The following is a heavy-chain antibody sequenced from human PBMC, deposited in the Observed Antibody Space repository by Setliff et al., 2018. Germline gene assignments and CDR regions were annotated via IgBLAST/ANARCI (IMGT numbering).Heavy chain of an antibody. J-gene: IGHJ4*02. CDR3: AKAASPLFGILGVEYHFDS. CDR1: GFTISGYA. V-gene: IGHV3-23*05. CDR2: IKDSDYST. D-gene: IGHD3-3*01. Sequence: GGSLRLSCVGSGFTISGYAMTWVRQVPGKGLEWISSIKDSDYSTYYADSVKGRFTISRDNSKNTLYLQMNSLRAEDTAVYYCAKAASPLFGILGVEYHFDSWGQGKLVTSPQ.